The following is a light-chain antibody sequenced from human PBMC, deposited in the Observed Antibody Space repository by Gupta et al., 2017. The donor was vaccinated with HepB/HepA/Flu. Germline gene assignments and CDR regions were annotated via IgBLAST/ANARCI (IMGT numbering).Light chain of an antibody. J-gene: IGLJ2*01. Sequence: NFMLSQPHSVSGSLVKTVTISCTGSSGSVASNYVQWYQQRPGSAPTTVIYEDNRRPSGVPDRFSGSIDSSSNSASLTISGLKTEDEADYYCQSLDRTSVVFGGGTKLTVL. CDR3: QSLDRTSVV. CDR2: EDN. V-gene: IGLV6-57*02. CDR1: SGSVASNY.